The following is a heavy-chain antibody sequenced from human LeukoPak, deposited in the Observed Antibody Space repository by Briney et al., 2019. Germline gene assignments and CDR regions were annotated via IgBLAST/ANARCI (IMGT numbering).Heavy chain of an antibody. CDR3: ARDIGIAVAGSDY. CDR2: IWYDGSNK. CDR1: GFTFSSYG. D-gene: IGHD6-19*01. Sequence: GGSLRLSCAASGFTFSSYGMHWVRQAPGKGLEWVAVIWYDGSNKYYADSVKGRFTISRDNSKNTLYLQMNSLRGEDTAVYYCARDIGIAVAGSDYWGQGTLVTVSS. V-gene: IGHV3-33*01. J-gene: IGHJ4*02.